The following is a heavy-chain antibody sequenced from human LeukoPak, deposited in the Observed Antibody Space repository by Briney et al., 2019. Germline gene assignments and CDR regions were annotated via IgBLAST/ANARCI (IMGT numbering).Heavy chain of an antibody. V-gene: IGHV3-48*04. J-gene: IGHJ6*02. Sequence: PGGSLRLSCAASGFTFSSYGWHWVRQAPGKGLEWVSYISSSTSTIYYADSVKGRFTISRDNAKNSLYLQMNSLRAEDTAVYYCARIVLVRGVIYYGMDVWGQGTTVTVSS. CDR3: ARIVLVRGVIYYGMDV. CDR1: GFTFSSYG. CDR2: ISSSTSTI. D-gene: IGHD3-10*01.